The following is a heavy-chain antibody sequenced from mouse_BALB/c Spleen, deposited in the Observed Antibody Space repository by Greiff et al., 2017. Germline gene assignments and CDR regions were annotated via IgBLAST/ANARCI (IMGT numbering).Heavy chain of an antibody. Sequence: EVQLVESGPGLVKPSQSPSLTCSVTGYSITSGYYWNCIRQFPGNKLEWMGYISYDGSNNYNPSLKNRISITRDTSKNQFFLKLNSVTTEDTATYYCARSLRGFAYWGQGTLVTVSA. V-gene: IGHV3-6*02. CDR1: GYSITSGYY. D-gene: IGHD1-1*01. CDR3: ARSLRGFAY. CDR2: ISYDGSN. J-gene: IGHJ3*01.